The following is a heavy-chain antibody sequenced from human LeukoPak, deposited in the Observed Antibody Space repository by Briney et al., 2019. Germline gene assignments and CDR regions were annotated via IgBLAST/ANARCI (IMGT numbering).Heavy chain of an antibody. CDR1: GFTFSDYY. J-gene: IGHJ6*02. CDR2: ISSSSSYI. V-gene: IGHV3-21*01. CDR3: ARVIVVVPAAIHGMDV. D-gene: IGHD2-2*02. Sequence: PGGSLRLSCAASGFTFSDYYMSWVRQAPGKGLEWVSSISSSSSYIYYADSVKGRFTISRDNAKNSLYLQMNSLRAEDTAVYYCARVIVVVPAAIHGMDVWGQGTTVTVSS.